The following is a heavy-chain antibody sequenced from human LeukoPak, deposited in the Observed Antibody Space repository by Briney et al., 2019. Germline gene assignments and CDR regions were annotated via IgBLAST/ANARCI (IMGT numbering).Heavy chain of an antibody. CDR1: GYTFTGYY. Sequence: ASVKVSCMASGYTFTGYYMHWVRQAPGQGLEWMGSINPNSGGTNYAQKFQGRVTMTRDTSISTAYMEMSRMRADDTAVCYCVRDLGGGCGELDYWGQGTLVTVSS. D-gene: IGHD3-10*01. V-gene: IGHV1-2*02. CDR2: INPNSGGT. J-gene: IGHJ4*02. CDR3: VRDLGGGCGELDY.